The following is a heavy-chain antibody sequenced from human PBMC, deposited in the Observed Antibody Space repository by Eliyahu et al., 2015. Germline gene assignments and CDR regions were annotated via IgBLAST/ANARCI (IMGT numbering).Heavy chain of an antibody. CDR3: ARHQGRIPDYDFWSGYPSWFDP. J-gene: IGHJ5*02. Sequence: QLQLQESGPGLVKPSETLSLTCTVSGGSISSSSYYWGWIRQPPGKGLXWIGGIYYSGSTYYNPSLQSRVTISVDTSKNQFSLKLSSVTAADTAVYYCARHQGRIPDYDFWSGYPSWFDPWGQGTLVTVSS. CDR2: IYYSGST. CDR1: GGSISSSSYY. V-gene: IGHV4-39*01. D-gene: IGHD3-3*01.